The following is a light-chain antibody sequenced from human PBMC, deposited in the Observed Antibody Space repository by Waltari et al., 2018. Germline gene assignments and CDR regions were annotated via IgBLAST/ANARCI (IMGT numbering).Light chain of an antibody. CDR2: EAS. J-gene: IGKJ2*03. Sequence: EKVMTQSPDTLSVSPGEVVTLSCRASQSVSTNVAWYQQRPGQAPRLLIYEASTRASGIPARFSGSGSGTEFTLTISGLQSEDFALYYCQQYNDWYSFGQGTKLAIK. CDR3: QQYNDWYS. CDR1: QSVSTN. V-gene: IGKV3-15*01.